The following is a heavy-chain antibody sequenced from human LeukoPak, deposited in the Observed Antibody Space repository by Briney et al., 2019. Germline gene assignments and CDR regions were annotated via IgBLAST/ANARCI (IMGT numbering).Heavy chain of an antibody. CDR3: ARVPRMGATDRDYFGY. V-gene: IGHV3-30-3*01. D-gene: IGHD1-26*01. J-gene: IGHJ4*02. CDR1: GFTFSSYA. CDR2: ISYDGSNK. Sequence: GGSLRLSCAASGFTFSSYAMHWVRQAPGKGLEWVAVISYDGSNKYYADSVKGRFTISRDNSKNTLYLQMNSLRAEDTAVYYCARVPRMGATDRDYFGYWGQGTLVTVSS.